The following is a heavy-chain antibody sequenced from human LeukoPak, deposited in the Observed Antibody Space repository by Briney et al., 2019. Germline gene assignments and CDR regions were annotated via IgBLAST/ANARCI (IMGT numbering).Heavy chain of an antibody. D-gene: IGHD3-10*01. CDR1: GFTFSDYY. CDR2: IQQDGSEK. J-gene: IGHJ4*02. Sequence: GGSLRLSCAASGFTFSDYYMSWVRQAPGKGLGWVAHIQQDGSEKYYVDSVKGRFTISRDNAKNTLFLHMNSLRAEDTAVYSCAKGYYGSGSYGWFDYWGQGTLVTVSS. CDR3: AKGYYGSGSYGWFDY. V-gene: IGHV3-7*03.